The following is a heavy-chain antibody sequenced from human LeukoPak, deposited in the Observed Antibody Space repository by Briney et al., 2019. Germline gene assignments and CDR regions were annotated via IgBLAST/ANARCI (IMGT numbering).Heavy chain of an antibody. J-gene: IGHJ4*02. CDR3: AREVPAANYFDY. Sequence: QPGGSLRLSCAASGFTVSSNYMSWVRQAPGKGLEGVSVIYSGGSTYYADSVKGRFTISRDNSKNTLYLQMNSLRAEDTAVYYCAREVPAANYFDYWGQGTLVTVSS. CDR1: GFTVSSNY. D-gene: IGHD2-2*01. CDR2: IYSGGST. V-gene: IGHV3-66*01.